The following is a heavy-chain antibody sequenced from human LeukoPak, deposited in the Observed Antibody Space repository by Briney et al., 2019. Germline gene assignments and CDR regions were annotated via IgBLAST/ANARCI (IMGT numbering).Heavy chain of an antibody. Sequence: GGSLRLSCAASGFTFSNFAMTWVRQAPGKGLEWVSSIVGSSSTYYADSLKGRFTISRDNAKNSLYLQMNSLRAEDTAVYYCARRGDIVDDYWGQGTLVTVSS. CDR3: ARRGDIVDDY. V-gene: IGHV3-21*01. CDR2: IVGSSST. CDR1: GFTFSNFA. J-gene: IGHJ4*02. D-gene: IGHD2-15*01.